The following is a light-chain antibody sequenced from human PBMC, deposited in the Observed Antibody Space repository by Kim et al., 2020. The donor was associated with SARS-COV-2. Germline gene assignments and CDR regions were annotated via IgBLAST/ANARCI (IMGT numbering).Light chain of an antibody. J-gene: IGKJ1*01. CDR2: AAS. V-gene: IGKV1-8*01. CDR3: QQYYSYPPT. Sequence: ASTGDRVTITCRASQGIAGYLAWYQQKPGKAPKFLIYAASTLQTGVPSRFSGSGSGTDFTLTINSLQSEDFATYYCQQYYSYPPTFGQGTKVDIK. CDR1: QGIAGY.